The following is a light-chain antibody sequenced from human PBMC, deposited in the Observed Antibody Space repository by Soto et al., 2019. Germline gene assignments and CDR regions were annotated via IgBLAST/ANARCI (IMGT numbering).Light chain of an antibody. CDR3: QSYDSSLSGFYV. CDR2: GNS. CDR1: SSNIGAGYD. V-gene: IGLV1-40*01. J-gene: IGLJ1*01. Sequence: SVVPQPPSVSGAPGQRDTISCTGSSSNIGAGYDVHWYQQLPGTAPKLLIYGNSNRPSGVPDRFSGSKSGTSASLAITGLQAEDEADYYCQSYDSSLSGFYVFGTGTKVTVL.